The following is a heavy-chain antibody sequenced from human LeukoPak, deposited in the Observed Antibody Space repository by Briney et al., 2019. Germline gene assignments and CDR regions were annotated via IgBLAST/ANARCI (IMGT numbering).Heavy chain of an antibody. J-gene: IGHJ6*03. CDR2: IFSSGIT. D-gene: IGHD2-2*01. CDR1: GGSISSYY. V-gene: IGHV4-4*07. Sequence: SETLSLTCTVSGGSISSYYWSWIRQPAGKGLECIGRIFSSGITNYNPSLKSRVTMSVDTSKNQFSLKLSSVTAADTAVYYCARTPLSLVVGPERAYYFYMDVWGKGTTVTVSS. CDR3: ARTPLSLVVGPERAYYFYMDV.